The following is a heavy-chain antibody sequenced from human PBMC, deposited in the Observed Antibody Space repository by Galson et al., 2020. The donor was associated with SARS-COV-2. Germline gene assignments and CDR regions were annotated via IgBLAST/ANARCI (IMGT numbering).Heavy chain of an antibody. CDR3: ATGVVSAYCGGDCYCLHH. CDR2: ITSDGRTT. Sequence: GGSLRLSCVVSGFTLNTYAMIWVRQAPGKGLEYVSTITSDGRTTYYANSVKGRFTISRDDSKNTLFLQMDSLRPEDSAIYYCATGVVSAYCGGDCYCLHHWGQGTLVTVSS. V-gene: IGHV3-64*01. J-gene: IGHJ1*01. D-gene: IGHD2-21*02. CDR1: GFTLNTYA.